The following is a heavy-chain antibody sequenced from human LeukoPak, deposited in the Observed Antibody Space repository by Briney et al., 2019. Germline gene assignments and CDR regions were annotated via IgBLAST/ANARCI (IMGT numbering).Heavy chain of an antibody. D-gene: IGHD5-18*01. Sequence: PGGSLRLSCAASGFTFSSYSMNWVRQAPGKGLEWVSSISSSSSYIYYADSVKGRFTISRDNAKNSLYLQMNSLRAEDTAVYYCARGHAQLWAASPYGYWGQGTLVTVSS. CDR1: GFTFSSYS. V-gene: IGHV3-21*01. CDR2: ISSSSSYI. CDR3: ARGHAQLWAASPYGY. J-gene: IGHJ4*02.